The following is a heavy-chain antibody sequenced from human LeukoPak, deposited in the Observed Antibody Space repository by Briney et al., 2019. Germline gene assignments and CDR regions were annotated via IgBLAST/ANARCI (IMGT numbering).Heavy chain of an antibody. CDR1: GGSFSGYY. J-gene: IGHJ4*02. Sequence: SETLSLTCAVYGGSFSGYYWSWIRQPPGKGLEWIGEINHSGSTNYNPSLKSRVTISVDTSKNQFSLTLSSVTAADTAVYYCARHSTVTTFDYWGQGTLVTVSS. D-gene: IGHD4-17*01. V-gene: IGHV4-34*01. CDR2: INHSGST. CDR3: ARHSTVTTFDY.